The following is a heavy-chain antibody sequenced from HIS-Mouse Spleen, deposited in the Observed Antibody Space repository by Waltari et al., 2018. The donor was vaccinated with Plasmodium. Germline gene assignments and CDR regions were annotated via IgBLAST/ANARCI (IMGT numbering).Heavy chain of an antibody. D-gene: IGHD3-10*01. J-gene: IGHJ4*02. CDR2: INHSGST. Sequence: QVQLQQWGAGLLKPSETLSLTCAVYGGSFSGYYWSWIRQPPGKGLDGIGEINHSGSTNYNPSLKSRVTISVDTSKNQFSLKLSSVTAADTAVYYCASSGSGSYYYWGQGTLVTVSS. CDR1: GGSFSGYY. V-gene: IGHV4-34*01. CDR3: ASSGSGSYYY.